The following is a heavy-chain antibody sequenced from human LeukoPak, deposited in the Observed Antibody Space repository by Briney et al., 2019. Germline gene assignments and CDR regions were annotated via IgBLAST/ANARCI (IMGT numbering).Heavy chain of an antibody. CDR1: GGSISSGSYY. CDR3: ARDRTPETRDAFDI. J-gene: IGHJ3*02. D-gene: IGHD1-14*01. V-gene: IGHV4-61*02. Sequence: PSETLSLTCTVSGGSISSGSYYWSWIRRPAGKGLEWIGRTYTSGCTNYNPSLKSRVTISVDTSKNQFSLKLSSVTAADTAVYYCARDRTPETRDAFDIWGQGTMVTVSS. CDR2: TYTSGCT.